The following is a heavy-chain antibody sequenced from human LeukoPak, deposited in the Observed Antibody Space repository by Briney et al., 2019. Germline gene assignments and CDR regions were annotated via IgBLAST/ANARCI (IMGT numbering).Heavy chain of an antibody. Sequence: GGSLRLSCAASGFTFDDYAMHWVRQAPGKGLEWVSGISWNSGNIGYADSVKGRFTISRDNAKSSLYLQMNSLRADDTALYYCAKGVRRTSGRNGFDYWGQGTLVTVSS. V-gene: IGHV3-9*01. CDR3: AKGVRRTSGRNGFDY. D-gene: IGHD3-10*01. J-gene: IGHJ4*02. CDR1: GFTFDDYA. CDR2: ISWNSGNI.